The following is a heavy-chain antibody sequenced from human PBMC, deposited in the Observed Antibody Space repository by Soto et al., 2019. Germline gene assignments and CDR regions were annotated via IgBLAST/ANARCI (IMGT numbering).Heavy chain of an antibody. Sequence: GGPLRLSCAPSGFSFKDYYMTWMRQTPEKGLEWISTITSSAGNAYYAASVKGRVTISTDNPNNSLYLQRRGRRPEDTALYYFARDMYTNYLNYFDLWGQGTLVTVSS. V-gene: IGHV3-11*01. J-gene: IGHJ5*02. CDR1: GFSFKDYY. CDR3: ARDMYTNYLNYFDL. CDR2: ITSSAGNA. D-gene: IGHD3-10*01.